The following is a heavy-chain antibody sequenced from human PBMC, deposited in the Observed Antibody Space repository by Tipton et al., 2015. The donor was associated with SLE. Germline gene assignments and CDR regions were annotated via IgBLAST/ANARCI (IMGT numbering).Heavy chain of an antibody. Sequence: SLRLSCAASGFTFSSYSMNWVRQAPGKGLEWVSYISSSSSTIYYADSVKGRFTISRDNAKNSLYLQMNGLRAEDTAVYYCARALSSWAPDYWGQGTLVTVSS. CDR1: GFTFSSYS. V-gene: IGHV3-48*01. J-gene: IGHJ4*02. CDR2: ISSSSSTI. CDR3: ARALSSWAPDY. D-gene: IGHD6-13*01.